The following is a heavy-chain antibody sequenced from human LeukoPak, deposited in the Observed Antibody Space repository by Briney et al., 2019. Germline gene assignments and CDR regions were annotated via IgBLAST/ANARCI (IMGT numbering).Heavy chain of an antibody. CDR1: RFSFSNHS. Sequence: GGSLRLSCAASRFSFSNHSMNWVRQAPGKGLEWVSYISNSGSAKYYAASVKSRFTISRDNGKNSLYLQMNSLRAEDTAVYYCARMSGSRLPGNWGQGTLVTVSS. J-gene: IGHJ4*02. D-gene: IGHD3-3*01. CDR3: ARMSGSRLPGN. CDR2: ISNSGSAK. V-gene: IGHV3-48*01.